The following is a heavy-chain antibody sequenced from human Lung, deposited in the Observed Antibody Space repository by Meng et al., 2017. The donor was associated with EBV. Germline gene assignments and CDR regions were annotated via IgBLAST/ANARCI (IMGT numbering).Heavy chain of an antibody. CDR2: INHSGST. Sequence: VQLQQGGAGLLKPSETLSLTCAVYGGSFSGYYWSWIRQPPGKGLEWIGEINHSGSTNYNPSLKSRVTISVDTSKNQFSLKLSSVTAADTAVYYCARDEGGNSERGFQHWGQGTLVTVSS. CDR1: GGSFSGYY. J-gene: IGHJ1*01. D-gene: IGHD4-23*01. V-gene: IGHV4-34*01. CDR3: ARDEGGNSERGFQH.